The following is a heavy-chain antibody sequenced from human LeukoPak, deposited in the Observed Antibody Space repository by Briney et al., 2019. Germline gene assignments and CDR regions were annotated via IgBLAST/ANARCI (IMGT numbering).Heavy chain of an antibody. CDR3: ARDLLQTMVRRVIGY. CDR2: INPSGGST. CDR1: GYTYTSYY. D-gene: IGHD3-10*01. J-gene: IGHJ4*02. V-gene: IGHV1-46*01. Sequence: ASVKVSCKASGYTYTSYYMHWVRQAPGQGLEWMGIINPSGGSTSYAQKFQGRVTMTRDTSTSTVYMELSGLRSEDTAVYYCARDLLQTMVRRVIGYWGQGTLVTVSS.